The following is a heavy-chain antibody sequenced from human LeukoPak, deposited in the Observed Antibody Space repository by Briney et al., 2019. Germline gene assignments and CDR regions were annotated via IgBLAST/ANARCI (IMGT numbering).Heavy chain of an antibody. V-gene: IGHV3-21*04. CDR1: GFTFSTYN. Sequence: GGSLRLSCAASGFTFSTYNMNWVRQAPGKGLEWVSSISSSSSYIYYADSVKGRFTISRDNAKNSLYLQISSLKAEDTAVYYCARSSGSDYWGQGTLVTVSS. D-gene: IGHD6-19*01. J-gene: IGHJ4*02. CDR3: ARSSGSDY. CDR2: ISSSSSYI.